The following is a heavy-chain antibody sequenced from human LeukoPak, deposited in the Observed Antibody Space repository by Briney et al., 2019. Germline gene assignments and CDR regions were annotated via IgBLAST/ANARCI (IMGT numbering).Heavy chain of an antibody. J-gene: IGHJ4*02. CDR3: ARADLVLRFLEWLVDY. V-gene: IGHV3-21*01. CDR2: ISSSSSYI. D-gene: IGHD3-3*01. CDR1: GFTFSSYS. Sequence: GGSLRLSCAASGFTFSSYSMNWVRHAPGKGLEWVSSISSSSSYIYYADSVKGRFTISRDNAKNSLYLQMNSLRAEDTAVYYCARADLVLRFLEWLVDYWGQGTLVTVSS.